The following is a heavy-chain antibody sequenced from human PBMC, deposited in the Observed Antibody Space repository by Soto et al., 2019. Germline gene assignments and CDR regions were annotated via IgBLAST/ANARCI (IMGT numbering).Heavy chain of an antibody. Sequence: TLSLTCTVSGGSISSGDYKWSWIRQPPGKGLEWIGYIYYSGYNYNNPSLKSRVTMSVDTSKNLFSLKLSSVTAADTAVYYCARSDNYVPFEYWGQGTLVTVSS. CDR1: GGSISSGDYK. J-gene: IGHJ4*02. CDR2: IYYSGYN. V-gene: IGHV4-30-4*01. D-gene: IGHD4-4*01. CDR3: ARSDNYVPFEY.